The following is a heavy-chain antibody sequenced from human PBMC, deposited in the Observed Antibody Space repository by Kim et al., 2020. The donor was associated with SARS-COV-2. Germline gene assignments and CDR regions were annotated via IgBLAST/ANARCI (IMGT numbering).Heavy chain of an antibody. CDR1: GASISTTSDY. V-gene: IGHV4-39*01. D-gene: IGHD6-19*01. Sequence: SETLSLTCTGSGASISTTSDYCGWVRHSPGKGLGWVGTISYRGNTYYNPSLKTRLTISVDTSNNQFSLKLNSVTAADTAVYYCAVSTGYYQGLDYWGQGTLVTVS. CDR3: AVSTGYYQGLDY. CDR2: ISYRGNT. J-gene: IGHJ4*02.